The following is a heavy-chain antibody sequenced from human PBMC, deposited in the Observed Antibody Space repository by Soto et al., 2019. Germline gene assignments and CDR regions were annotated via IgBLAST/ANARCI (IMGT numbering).Heavy chain of an antibody. CDR2: IIPIFGTA. Sequence: QVQLVQSGAEVKKPESSVKVSCKASGGTFSIYAISWVRQAPGQGLEWMGGIIPIFGTADYAQKFQGRVTITADESTSTASMELSSLRSEDTAVYYCAGHLEPPYYGMDVWGQGTTVTVSS. V-gene: IGHV1-69*12. D-gene: IGHD1-1*01. CDR3: AGHLEPPYYGMDV. CDR1: GGTFSIYA. J-gene: IGHJ6*02.